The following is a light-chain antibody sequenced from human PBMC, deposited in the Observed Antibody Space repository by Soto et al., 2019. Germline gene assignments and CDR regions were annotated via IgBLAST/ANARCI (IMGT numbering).Light chain of an antibody. CDR2: GAS. Sequence: EIVMTQSPATLSVTPGERVTLSCRASQSVSSRLAWYQQKPGQSPRLLIYGASTRATGVPTRFSGSGSGTEFTLTISSLQSEDFAVYYCQQRSNWAFGQGTRLEI. V-gene: IGKV3-15*01. J-gene: IGKJ5*01. CDR1: QSVSSR. CDR3: QQRSNWA.